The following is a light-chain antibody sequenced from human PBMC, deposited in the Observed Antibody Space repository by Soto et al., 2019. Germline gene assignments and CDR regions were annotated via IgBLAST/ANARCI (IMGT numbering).Light chain of an antibody. CDR3: CSYAGQRVV. CDR1: YNL. Sequence: QSALTQPASVSGSPGQSITITCTYNLVSWYQQHPGKAPKLMIYEGNKRPSGVSNRFSGSKSGHTASLTISGLQAEDESDYYCCSYAGQRVVFGGGTKLTVL. CDR2: EGN. V-gene: IGLV2-23*01. J-gene: IGLJ2*01.